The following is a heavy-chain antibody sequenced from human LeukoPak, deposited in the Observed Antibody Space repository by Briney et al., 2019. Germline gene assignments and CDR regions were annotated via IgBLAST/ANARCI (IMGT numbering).Heavy chain of an antibody. V-gene: IGHV1-2*02. D-gene: IGHD2-2*01. J-gene: IGHJ3*02. CDR3: ARDLVAVPAAFDI. CDR1: GYTFTGYY. Sequence: ASVKVSCKASGYTFTGYYMHWVRQAPGQGLEWMGWINPNSGGTNYAQKFQGRVTMTRDTSISTAYMELSRLRSDDTAVYYCARDLVAVPAAFDIWGQGTMVTVSS. CDR2: INPNSGGT.